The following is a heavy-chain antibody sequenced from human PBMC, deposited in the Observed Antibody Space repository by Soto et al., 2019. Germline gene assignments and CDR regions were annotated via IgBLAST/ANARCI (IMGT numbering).Heavy chain of an antibody. CDR1: GGSIISYY. CDR3: ATMVRGVNDAFDI. V-gene: IGHV4-59*12. CDR2: IYYAGST. J-gene: IGHJ3*02. D-gene: IGHD3-10*01. Sequence: SETLSLTCTVSGGSIISYYWSWIRQPPGRGLEWIGFIYYAGSTKYNPSLNSRVTISVDTSKNQFSLKLSSVTAADTAVYYCATMVRGVNDAFDIWGQGTMVTVS.